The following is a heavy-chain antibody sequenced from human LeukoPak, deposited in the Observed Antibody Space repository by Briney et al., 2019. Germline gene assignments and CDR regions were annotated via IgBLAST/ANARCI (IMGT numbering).Heavy chain of an antibody. Sequence: PGGSLRLSCAASGFTFRSTAMSWVRQAPGKGLEWVSSITGRGSSVYYADPVKGRFTISRDNSKNTLYLQMNSLSAEDSAVYYCATLSPHDYGAGSYCKLWGQGTLVTVSS. CDR2: ITGRGSSV. D-gene: IGHD3-10*01. V-gene: IGHV3-23*01. J-gene: IGHJ4*02. CDR3: ATLSPHDYGAGSYCKL. CDR1: GFTFRSTA.